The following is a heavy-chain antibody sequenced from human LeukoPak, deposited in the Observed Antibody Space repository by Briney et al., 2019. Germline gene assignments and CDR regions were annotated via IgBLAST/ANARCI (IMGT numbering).Heavy chain of an antibody. D-gene: IGHD7-27*01. Sequence: PGGSLRLSCAASGFTFSDFGMHWVRQAPGKGLEWVAFIRNDGSNDYYPDSVKGRFTISRDNSKNMLYLQMNNLRVDDAAIYYCARHWVWGQGTLVTVSS. CDR1: GFTFSDFG. CDR2: IRNDGSND. CDR3: ARHWV. J-gene: IGHJ4*02. V-gene: IGHV3-30*02.